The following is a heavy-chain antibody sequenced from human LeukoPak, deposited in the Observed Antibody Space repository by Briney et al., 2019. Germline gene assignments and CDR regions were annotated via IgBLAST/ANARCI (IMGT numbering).Heavy chain of an antibody. CDR3: ARGTLYRGWSYYLDF. CDR1: GGSISSHY. Sequence: KPSQTLSLTCTVSGGSISSHYWSWIRQPPGKGLEWIGYIYYSGSTNYNPSLKSRVTISVDMSKNHFSLRLRSVTAADTAMYYCARGTLYRGWSYYLDFWGQGSQVTVSS. CDR2: IYYSGST. D-gene: IGHD6-19*01. V-gene: IGHV4-59*11. J-gene: IGHJ4*02.